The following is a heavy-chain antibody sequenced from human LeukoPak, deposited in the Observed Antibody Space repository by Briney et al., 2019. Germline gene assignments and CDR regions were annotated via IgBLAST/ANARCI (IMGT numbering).Heavy chain of an antibody. CDR2: ISYDGSKK. CDR3: ARGGDFWSGYKTHEYGLDV. CDR1: GFTFSSCA. Sequence: PGGSLRLSCAASGFTFSSCAMHWVRQAPGKGLEWVAVISYDGSKKYHADSVKGRFTISRDNSNKMQYLEMDSLRADDTAVYYCARGGDFWSGYKTHEYGLDVWGQGTTVTVSS. V-gene: IGHV3-30-3*01. D-gene: IGHD3-3*01. J-gene: IGHJ6*02.